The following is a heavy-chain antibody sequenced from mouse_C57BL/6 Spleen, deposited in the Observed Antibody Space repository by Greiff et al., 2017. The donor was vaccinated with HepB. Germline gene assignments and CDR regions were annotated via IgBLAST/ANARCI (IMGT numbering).Heavy chain of an antibody. Sequence: QVQLQQPGAELVRPGTSVKLSCKASGYTFTSYWMHWVKQRPGQGLEWIGVIDPSDSYTNYNQKFKGKATLTVDTSSSTAYMQLSSLTSEDSAVYYCARKKASSYFDFWGQGTTLTVSS. CDR1: GYTFTSYW. CDR3: ARKKASSYFDF. V-gene: IGHV1-59*01. CDR2: IDPSDSYT. J-gene: IGHJ2*01. D-gene: IGHD6-1*01.